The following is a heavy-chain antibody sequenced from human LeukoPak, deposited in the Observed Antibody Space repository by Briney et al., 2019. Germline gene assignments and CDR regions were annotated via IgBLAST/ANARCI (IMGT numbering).Heavy chain of an antibody. Sequence: GASVKVSCKASGYTFTSYGISWVRQAPGQGLEWMGWISAYNGNTNYAQKLQGRVTMTTDTSTSTAYMELRSLRSDDTAVYYCAREGCSSTNCHVLGDDNWFDPWGQGTLVTVSS. J-gene: IGHJ5*02. CDR3: AREGCSSTNCHVLGDDNWFDP. D-gene: IGHD2-2*01. V-gene: IGHV1-18*01. CDR1: GYTFTSYG. CDR2: ISAYNGNT.